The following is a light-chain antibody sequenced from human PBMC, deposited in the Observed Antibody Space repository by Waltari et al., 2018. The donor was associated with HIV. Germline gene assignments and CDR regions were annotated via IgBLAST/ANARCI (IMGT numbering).Light chain of an antibody. CDR3: QQYGLSPIT. Sequence: EILLTQSPGTLSFSPGERGTLSCRASESVTTSHLAWYQQKPGQAPRLLIYRISNRATGIPDRFSGSGSGADFSLSISRLEPEDSAVYYCQQYGLSPITFGQGTRLEIK. CDR2: RIS. CDR1: ESVTTSH. J-gene: IGKJ5*01. V-gene: IGKV3-20*01.